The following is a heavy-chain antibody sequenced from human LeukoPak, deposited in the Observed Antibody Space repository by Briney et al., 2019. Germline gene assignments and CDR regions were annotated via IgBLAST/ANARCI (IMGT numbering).Heavy chain of an antibody. V-gene: IGHV3-23*01. D-gene: IGHD3-22*01. Sequence: GGSLRLSCAASGFTFSSYAMSWVSQAPGKGLEWVSAINYSGGSTYYADSVKGRFTISRDNSKNTLYLQMNSLRAEDTAVYYCAKRPARYYDSSGPLDYWGQGTLVTVSS. CDR3: AKRPARYYDSSGPLDY. CDR1: GFTFSSYA. CDR2: INYSGGST. J-gene: IGHJ4*02.